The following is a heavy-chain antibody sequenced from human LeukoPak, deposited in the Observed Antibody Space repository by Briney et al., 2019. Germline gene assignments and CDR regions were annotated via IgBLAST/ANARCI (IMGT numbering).Heavy chain of an antibody. CDR1: GGSISSYY. D-gene: IGHD1-26*01. CDR3: ARVKEYSGSYEAWSYFDY. CDR2: IYYSGST. Sequence: PSETLSLTCTVSGGSISSYYWSWIRQPPGKGLEWIGYIYYSGSTNYNPSLKSRVTISVDTSKNQFSLKLSSVTAADTTVYYCARVKEYSGSYEAWSYFDYWGQGTLVTVSS. J-gene: IGHJ4*02. V-gene: IGHV4-59*01.